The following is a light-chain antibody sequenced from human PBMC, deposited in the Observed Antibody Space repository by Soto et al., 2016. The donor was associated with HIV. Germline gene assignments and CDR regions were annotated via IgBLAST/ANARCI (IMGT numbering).Light chain of an antibody. V-gene: IGKV1-27*01. CDR1: QDINNY. CDR3: QNXNSALYT. CDR2: TAS. J-gene: IGKJ2*01. Sequence: DIQMTQSPSSLSASVGDRVTITRRASQDINNYLAWYQQKPGKVPKLLIYTASTLQSGVPSRFSGSGSGTDFTLTISSLQPEDVATYYCQNXNSALYTFGQGTKLEIK.